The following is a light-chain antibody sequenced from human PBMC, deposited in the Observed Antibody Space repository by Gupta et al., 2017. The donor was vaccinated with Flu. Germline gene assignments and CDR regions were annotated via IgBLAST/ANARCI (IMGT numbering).Light chain of an antibody. Sequence: SVLTQPPSASGTPGQRVTISCSGSSSNIGSNTVHWYQQLPGTAPKLLIYSNNQRPSGVPDRFSGSKSGTSASLAISGLQSEDEADYYCAAWDDSRNGWVFGGGTKLTVL. V-gene: IGLV1-44*01. CDR2: SNN. CDR1: SSNIGSNT. J-gene: IGLJ3*02. CDR3: AAWDDSRNGWV.